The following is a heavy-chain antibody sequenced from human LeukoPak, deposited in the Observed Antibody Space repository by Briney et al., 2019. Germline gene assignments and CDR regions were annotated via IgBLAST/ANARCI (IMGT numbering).Heavy chain of an antibody. Sequence: PGGSLRLSCAASGFTFSSYGMHWVRQAPGKGLEWVAVISYDGSNKYYADSVKGRFTISRDNSKNTLYLQMNSLRAEDTAVYYCAKVGSGSINWFYWYFDLWGRGTLVTVSS. J-gene: IGHJ2*01. CDR3: AKVGSGSINWFYWYFDL. CDR1: GFTFSSYG. D-gene: IGHD3-10*01. V-gene: IGHV3-30*18. CDR2: ISYDGSNK.